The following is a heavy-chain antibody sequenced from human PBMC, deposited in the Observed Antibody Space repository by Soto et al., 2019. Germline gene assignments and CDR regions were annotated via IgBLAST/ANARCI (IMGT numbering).Heavy chain of an antibody. J-gene: IGHJ6*02. CDR3: AWARGVVDNYYYYGMDV. D-gene: IGHD3-22*01. CDR1: GDSFRSYS. Sequence: HVQLVQSGSEMKKPGSSVRVSCKASGDSFRSYSLSWVRQAPGQGLEWIGGFIPVFGRPNYAQKFQGRLTISADESTSTVSMDLSSLRSEDTAVYYCAWARGVVDNYYYYGMDVWGQGTTVTVSS. CDR2: FIPVFGRP. V-gene: IGHV1-69*01.